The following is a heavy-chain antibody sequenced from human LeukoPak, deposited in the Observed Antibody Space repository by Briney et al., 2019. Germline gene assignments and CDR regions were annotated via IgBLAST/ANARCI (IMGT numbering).Heavy chain of an antibody. CDR2: INPNSGGT. CDR1: VYTFTGYY. J-gene: IGHJ3*02. Sequence: GASVKVSFKPSVYTFTGYYMHWVRQAPGQGLEWMGWINPNSGGTNYAQKFQGRVTMTRDTFISTAYMELSRLRSDDTAVYYCARGRSGWTEDAFDIWGQGTMVTVSS. CDR3: ARGRSGWTEDAFDI. V-gene: IGHV1-2*02. D-gene: IGHD6-19*01.